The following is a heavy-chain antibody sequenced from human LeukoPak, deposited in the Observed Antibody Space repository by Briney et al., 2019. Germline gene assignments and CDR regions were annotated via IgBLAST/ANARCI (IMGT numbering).Heavy chain of an antibody. J-gene: IGHJ6*03. D-gene: IGHD2-2*01. CDR2: IIPIFGTA. CDR1: GGTFSSYA. CDR3: ARGERYCSSTSCYPPLYYMDV. Sequence: SVKVSCKASGGTFSSYAISWVRQAPGQGLEWMGGIIPIFGTANYAQKFQGRVTITADESTSTAYMELSSLRSEDTAVYYCARGERYCSSTSCYPPLYYMDVWGKGTTVTVSS. V-gene: IGHV1-69*13.